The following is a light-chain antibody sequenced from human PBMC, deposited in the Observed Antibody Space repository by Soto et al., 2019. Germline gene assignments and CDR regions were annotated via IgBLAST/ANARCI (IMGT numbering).Light chain of an antibody. J-gene: IGKJ5*01. CDR1: QSLLDSHGYNY. CDR3: MQALRPPL. Sequence: DMVMTQSPLSLPVTPGEPASIFCSSSQSLLDSHGYNYLDWYLQMLGQSPQLLFCLASNRASGVPDRFSGRGSGTDFTPKITRVEADVVGVYYCMQALRPPLFGQGTRLEIK. CDR2: LAS. V-gene: IGKV2-28*01.